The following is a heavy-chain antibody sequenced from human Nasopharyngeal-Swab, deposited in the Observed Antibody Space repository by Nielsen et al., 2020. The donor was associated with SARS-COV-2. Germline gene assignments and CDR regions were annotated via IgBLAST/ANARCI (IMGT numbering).Heavy chain of an antibody. Sequence: GSLRLSCTVSGGSISSSSFYWGWIRQPPGKGLEWIGSIYYSGSTNYNPSLKSRVTISVDTSKNQFSLKLSSVTAADTAVYYCARVRRPRYCSSTSCYGYNWFDPWGQGTLVTVSS. D-gene: IGHD2-2*01. J-gene: IGHJ5*02. CDR3: ARVRRPRYCSSTSCYGYNWFDP. CDR2: IYYSGST. V-gene: IGHV4-39*07. CDR1: GGSISSSSFY.